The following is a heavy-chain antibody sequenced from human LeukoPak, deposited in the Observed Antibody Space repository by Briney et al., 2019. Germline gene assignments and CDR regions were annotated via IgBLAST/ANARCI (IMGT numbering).Heavy chain of an antibody. CDR3: AIPYSGNYYDAFDI. CDR2: ISHDGSNK. Sequence: PGGSLRLSCAASGLTFSSYGMHWVRQAPGKGLEWVAVISHDGSNKYYADSVKGRFTISRDNSKNTLFLQMNSLRPEDTAVYYCAIPYSGNYYDAFDIWGQGTMVTVSS. CDR1: GLTFSSYG. J-gene: IGHJ3*02. V-gene: IGHV3-30*03. D-gene: IGHD1-26*01.